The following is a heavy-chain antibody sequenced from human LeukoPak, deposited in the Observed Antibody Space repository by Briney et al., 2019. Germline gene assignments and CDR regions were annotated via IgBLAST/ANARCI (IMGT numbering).Heavy chain of an antibody. V-gene: IGHV3-7*03. CDR3: ARESIAAFNNWFDP. D-gene: IGHD6-6*01. CDR2: IKQDGSEK. Sequence: GGSLRLSCAASGFTFSNYWLTWVRQAPGQGLEWVANIKQDGSEKHYVDSVKGRFTISRDNAKNSLYLQMNSLRAEDTAVYYCARESIAAFNNWFDPWGQGTLVTVSS. J-gene: IGHJ5*02. CDR1: GFTFSNYW.